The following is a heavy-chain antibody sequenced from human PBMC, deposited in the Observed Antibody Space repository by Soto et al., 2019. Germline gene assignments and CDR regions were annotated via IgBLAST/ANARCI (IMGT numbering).Heavy chain of an antibody. D-gene: IGHD2-15*01. J-gene: IGHJ3*02. CDR1: GGSISSGGYS. CDR2: IYHSGST. CDR3: ASTQYGGKSSGAFDI. V-gene: IGHV4-30-2*01. Sequence: QLQLQESGSGLVKPSQTLSLTCAVSGGSISSGGYSWSWIRQPPGKGLEWIGYIYHSGSTYYNPSLKSRVTLSVDRSKNQSSLKLSSVTAADTAVYYCASTQYGGKSSGAFDIWGQGTMVTVSS.